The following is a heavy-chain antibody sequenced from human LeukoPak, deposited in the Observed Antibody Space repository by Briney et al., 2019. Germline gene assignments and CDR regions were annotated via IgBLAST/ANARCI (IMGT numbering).Heavy chain of an antibody. CDR3: ARGTNYDSSGYYRI. J-gene: IGHJ3*02. Sequence: ASVKVSCKASGYTFTGYYMHWVRQAPGQGLEWMEWINPNSGGTNYAQKFQGRVTMTRDTSISTAYMELSRLRSDDTAVYYCARGTNYDSSGYYRIWGQGTMVTVSS. V-gene: IGHV1-2*02. CDR2: INPNSGGT. D-gene: IGHD3-22*01. CDR1: GYTFTGYY.